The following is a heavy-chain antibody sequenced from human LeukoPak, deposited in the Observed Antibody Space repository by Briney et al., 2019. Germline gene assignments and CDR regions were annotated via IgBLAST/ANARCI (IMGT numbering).Heavy chain of an antibody. J-gene: IGHJ4*02. V-gene: IGHV3-66*02. Sequence: PGGSLRLSCAASGFTVSSSYMSWVRQAPGKGLEWVSVIYSGGSIHYAGSVKGRFTISRDNSKNTLYLQMNSLRADDTAVYYCATSLGYCGGNSCFDHDYWGQGTLVTVSS. CDR1: GFTVSSSY. CDR3: ATSLGYCGGNSCFDHDY. CDR2: IYSGGSI. D-gene: IGHD2-15*01.